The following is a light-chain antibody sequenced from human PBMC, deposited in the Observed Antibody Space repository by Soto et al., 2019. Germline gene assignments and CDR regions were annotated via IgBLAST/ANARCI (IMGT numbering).Light chain of an antibody. V-gene: IGLV2-14*03. CDR1: SSDVGGYNY. CDR2: DVS. CDR3: TSYTSISTLYV. J-gene: IGLJ1*01. Sequence: QSVLTQPASVSGSPGQSITISCTGTSSDVGGYNYVSWYQQHPDKAPRLMIYDVSNRPSGVSDRFSGSKSGDTASLTISGLQAEAEADYYCTSYTSISTLYVFGTGTKVTVL.